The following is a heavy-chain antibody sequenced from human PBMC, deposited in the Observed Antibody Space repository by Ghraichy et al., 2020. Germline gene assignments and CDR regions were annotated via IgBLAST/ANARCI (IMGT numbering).Heavy chain of an antibody. CDR3: KRDPDYTSLDLFDV. D-gene: IGHD3-3*01. J-gene: IGHJ3*01. V-gene: IGHV3-33*01. CDR2: WYDGSNQ. Sequence: WYDGSNQNYAYSVKGRFTISRDNARNTLYLQMNSLRSEDTDTYYCKRDPDYTSLDLFDVWGQGPMFTV.